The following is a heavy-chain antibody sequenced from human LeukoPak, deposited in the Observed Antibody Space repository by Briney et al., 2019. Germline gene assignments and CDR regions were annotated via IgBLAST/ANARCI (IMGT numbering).Heavy chain of an antibody. V-gene: IGHV4-39*07. J-gene: IGHJ4*02. CDR3: ARGRPTFSQKAVAGKYFDY. Sequence: SETLSLTCTVSGGSIRSSSYYWGWIRQPPGKGLEWIGTIYYSGSTYYNPSLKSRVTISVDTSKNQFSLKLSSVTAADTAVYYCARGRPTFSQKAVAGKYFDYWGQGTLVTVSS. CDR1: GGSIRSSSYY. CDR2: IYYSGST. D-gene: IGHD6-19*01.